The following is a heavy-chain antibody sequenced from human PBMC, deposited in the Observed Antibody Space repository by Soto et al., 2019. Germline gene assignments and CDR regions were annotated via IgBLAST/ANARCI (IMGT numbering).Heavy chain of an antibody. V-gene: IGHV1-8*01. Sequence: ASVKVSCKASGYTFTSYDINWVRQATGQGLEWMGWMNPNSGNTGYAQQFQGRVTMTRNTSISTAYMELSSLRSEDTAVYYCARAPIWSGYYYYMDVWGKGTTVTVSS. CDR2: MNPNSGNT. CDR1: GYTFTSYD. CDR3: ARAPIWSGYYYYMDV. D-gene: IGHD3-3*01. J-gene: IGHJ6*03.